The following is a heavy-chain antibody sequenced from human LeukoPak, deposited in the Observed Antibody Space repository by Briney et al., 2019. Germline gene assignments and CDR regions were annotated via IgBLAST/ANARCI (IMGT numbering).Heavy chain of an antibody. J-gene: IGHJ4*02. CDR3: AKDGFVPPPHTRRSGRPYYYDD. CDR1: GFTFDDYA. V-gene: IGHV3-23*01. D-gene: IGHD3-10*01. CDR2: ISGSGGST. Sequence: GRSLRLSCAASGFTFDDYAMHWVRQAPGKGLEWVSAISGSGGSTYYADSVKGRFTISRDNSKNTLYLQMNSLRAEDTAVYSCAKDGFVPPPHTRRSGRPYYYDDWGQGTLVTVSS.